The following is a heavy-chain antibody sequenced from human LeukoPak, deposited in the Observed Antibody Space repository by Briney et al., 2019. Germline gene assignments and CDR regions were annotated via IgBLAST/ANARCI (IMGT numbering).Heavy chain of an antibody. V-gene: IGHV1-2*02. CDR1: GYTFTGYY. CDR3: ARNGPYSYALDY. J-gene: IGHJ4*02. CDR2: INPNTGGA. D-gene: IGHD5-18*01. Sequence: AASGKVSCKASGYTFTGYYIHWVRHAPGQGLEWMGWINPNTGGAYFAQKFQGRVTMTRDTSIITAYMELSRLESGDTAVYYCARNGPYSYALDYWGQGTLVTVSS.